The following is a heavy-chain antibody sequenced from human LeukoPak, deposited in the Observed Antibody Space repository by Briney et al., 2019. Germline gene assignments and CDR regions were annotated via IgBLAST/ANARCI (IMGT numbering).Heavy chain of an antibody. D-gene: IGHD6-19*01. V-gene: IGHV1-69*05. J-gene: IGHJ4*02. Sequence: SVKVSCKASGGTFSSYAISWVRQAPGQGLEWMGRIIPIFGTANYAQKFQGRVTITTDESTSTAYMEVRSLRSDDTAVYYCARSDPTVAGTYWGQGTLVTVSS. CDR2: IIPIFGTA. CDR3: ARSDPTVAGTY. CDR1: GGTFSSYA.